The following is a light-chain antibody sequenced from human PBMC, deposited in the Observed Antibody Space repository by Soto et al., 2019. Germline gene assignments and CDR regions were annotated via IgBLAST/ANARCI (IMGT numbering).Light chain of an antibody. CDR1: QSVSSY. CDR2: DAS. Sequence: IVLTQSQATLSLSPGERATLSCRASQSVSSYLAWYQQKPGQAPRLLIYDASNRATGIPARFSGSGSGTDFTLTTSSLEPEDFAVYYCQQRSNWPPKWTFGQGTKVAIK. J-gene: IGKJ1*01. CDR3: QQRSNWPPKWT. V-gene: IGKV3-11*01.